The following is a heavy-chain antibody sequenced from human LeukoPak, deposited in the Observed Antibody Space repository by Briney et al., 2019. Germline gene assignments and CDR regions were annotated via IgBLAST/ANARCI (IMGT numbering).Heavy chain of an antibody. Sequence: SETLSLTCTVSGGSISNGDYYWSWIRQPPGKGLEWIGYIYYSGNTYYNPSLKNRVTISVDTSKNQFSLKLSSVTAADTAVYYCARGGKAAVRFDLWGRGTLVTVSS. D-gene: IGHD2-15*01. CDR1: GGSISNGDYY. CDR3: ARGGKAAVRFDL. CDR2: IYYSGNT. V-gene: IGHV4-30-4*01. J-gene: IGHJ2*01.